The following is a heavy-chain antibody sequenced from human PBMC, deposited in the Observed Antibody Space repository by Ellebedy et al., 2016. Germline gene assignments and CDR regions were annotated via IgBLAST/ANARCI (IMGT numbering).Heavy chain of an antibody. CDR3: AKGYCSGGSCFDLDY. CDR2: IYYSGST. Sequence: SETLSLTXTVSGGSISSYYWSWIRQPPGKGLEWIGYIYYSGSTNYNPYLKSRVTISVDKSKNQFFLKLSSVTAADTAVYYCAKGYCSGGSCFDLDYWGQGTLVTVSS. J-gene: IGHJ4*02. D-gene: IGHD2-15*01. V-gene: IGHV4-59*12. CDR1: GGSISSYY.